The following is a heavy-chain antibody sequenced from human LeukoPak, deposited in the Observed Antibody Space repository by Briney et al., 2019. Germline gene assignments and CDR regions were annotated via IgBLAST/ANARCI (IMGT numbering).Heavy chain of an antibody. CDR2: INEDGSER. J-gene: IGHJ6*03. Sequence: GGSLRLSCAASGFRFSDYYMNWVRQAPGKGLEWVANINEDGSERNYVDSVKGRFTISRDNAKDSMYLEMNSLRAEDTAVYYCARDKTPSRYYYYYYMDVWGKGTTVTVSS. D-gene: IGHD2-15*01. CDR3: ARDKTPSRYYYYYYMDV. CDR1: GFRFSDYY. V-gene: IGHV3-7*01.